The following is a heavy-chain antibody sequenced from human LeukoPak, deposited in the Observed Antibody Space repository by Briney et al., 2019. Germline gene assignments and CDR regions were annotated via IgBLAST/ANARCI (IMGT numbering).Heavy chain of an antibody. Sequence: ASVKVSCKASGGTLSSYAISWVRQAPGQGLEWMGRIIPILGIANYAQKFQGRVTITADKSTSTAYMELSSLRSEDTAVYYCARDHHLDYWGQGTLVTVSS. V-gene: IGHV1-69*04. CDR2: IIPILGIA. CDR3: ARDHHLDY. J-gene: IGHJ4*02. CDR1: GGTLSSYA.